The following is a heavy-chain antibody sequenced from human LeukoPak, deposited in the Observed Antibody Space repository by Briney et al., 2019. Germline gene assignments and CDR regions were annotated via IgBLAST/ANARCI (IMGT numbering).Heavy chain of an antibody. Sequence: GGSLRLSCAASGFTFSSYAMHWVRQAPGKGLEYVSAISSNGGSTYYANSVKGRFTISRDNSKNTLYLQMNSLRAEDTAVYYCAKDHFELYYDSSGYYPDDAFDIWGQGTMVTVSS. CDR2: ISSNGGST. D-gene: IGHD3-22*01. CDR3: AKDHFELYYDSSGYYPDDAFDI. J-gene: IGHJ3*02. V-gene: IGHV3-64*01. CDR1: GFTFSSYA.